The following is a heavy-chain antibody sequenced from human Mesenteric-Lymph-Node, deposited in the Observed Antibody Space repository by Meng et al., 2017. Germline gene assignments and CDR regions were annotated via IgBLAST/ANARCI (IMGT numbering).Heavy chain of an antibody. J-gene: IGHJ4*02. D-gene: IGHD3-10*01. CDR3: AKDLYYYGSGSYPRGHFDY. V-gene: IGHV3-74*01. CDR1: GFTFSSYW. CDR2: IRTDGTTT. Sequence: GGSLRLSCAASGFTFSSYWMHWVRQVPGKGLEWVSLIRTDGTTTNYADSVKGRFTISRDNAKNMLYLQMNSLRPDDTAVYYCAKDLYYYGSGSYPRGHFDYWGQGTLVTVSS.